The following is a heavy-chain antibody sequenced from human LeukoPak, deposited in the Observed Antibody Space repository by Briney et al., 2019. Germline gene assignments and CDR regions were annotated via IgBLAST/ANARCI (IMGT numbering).Heavy chain of an antibody. CDR2: ISSSGSTI. D-gene: IGHD1-26*01. V-gene: IGHV3-48*03. CDR3: ARATWDPNYYYYMDV. Sequence: GGSLRLSCAASGFTFSSYEMNWVRQAPGKGLEWVSYISSSGSTIYYADSVKGRFAISRDNAKNSLYLQMNSLRAEDTAVYYCARATWDPNYYYYMDVWGKGTAVTVSS. CDR1: GFTFSSYE. J-gene: IGHJ6*03.